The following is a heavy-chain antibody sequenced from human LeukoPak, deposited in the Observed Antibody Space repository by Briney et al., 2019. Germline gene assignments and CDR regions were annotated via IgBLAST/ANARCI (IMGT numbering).Heavy chain of an antibody. J-gene: IGHJ6*02. CDR3: AKGVGGSTLMDV. Sequence: GGSLRLSCAASGFXLTSHMISWVRQAPGKGLEWLSYISGSAPTTDYADSVKGRFTISRDNSKNTLFLQMDSLRVEDTAVYYCAKGVGGSTLMDVWGQGTTVTVSS. CDR2: ISGSAPTT. CDR1: GFXLTSHM. D-gene: IGHD1-26*01. V-gene: IGHV3-23*01.